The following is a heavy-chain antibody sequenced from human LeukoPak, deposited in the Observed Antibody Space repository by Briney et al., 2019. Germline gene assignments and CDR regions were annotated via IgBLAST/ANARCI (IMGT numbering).Heavy chain of an antibody. CDR3: AKDYDFWSGYYTYYFDY. V-gene: IGHV3-30*18. CDR2: ISYDGSNK. Sequence: GGSLRLSCAASGFTFSSYGMHWVRQAPGKGLEWVAVISYDGSNKYYADSVKGRFTISRDNSKNTLYLQMNSLRAEDTAVYYCAKDYDFWSGYYTYYFDYWGQGTPVTVSS. CDR1: GFTFSSYG. J-gene: IGHJ4*02. D-gene: IGHD3-3*01.